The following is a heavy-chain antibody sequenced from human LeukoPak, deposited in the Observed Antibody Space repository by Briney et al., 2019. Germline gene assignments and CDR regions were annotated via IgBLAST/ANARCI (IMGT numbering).Heavy chain of an antibody. CDR2: IYTSGST. J-gene: IGHJ6*03. V-gene: IGHV4-4*09. Sequence: SETLSLTCTVSGGSISSYYWSWIRQPPGKGLEWIGYIYTSGSTNYNPSLKSRVTISVDTSKNQLSLKLSSVTAADTAVYYCARRGGIAAAGDGDYYYYYYMDVWGKGTTVTVSS. D-gene: IGHD6-13*01. CDR1: GGSISSYY. CDR3: ARRGGIAAAGDGDYYYYYYMDV.